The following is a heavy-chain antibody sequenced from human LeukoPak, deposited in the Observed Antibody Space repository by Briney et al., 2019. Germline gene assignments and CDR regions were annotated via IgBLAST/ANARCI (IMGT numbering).Heavy chain of an antibody. CDR2: ISSSSTYI. CDR1: GFTFSSYS. Sequence: GGSLRLSCAASGFTFSSYSMNWVRQAPGKGPEWVSSISSSSTYIYYADSVKGRFTISRDNAKNSLYLQMNSLRAEDTAVYYCARDRYYGSGSLSASYYYYGMDVWGQGTTVTVSS. V-gene: IGHV3-21*01. D-gene: IGHD3-10*01. CDR3: ARDRYYGSGSLSASYYYYGMDV. J-gene: IGHJ6*02.